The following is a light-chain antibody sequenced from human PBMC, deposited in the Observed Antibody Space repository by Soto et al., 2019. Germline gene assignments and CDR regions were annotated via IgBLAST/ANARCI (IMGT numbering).Light chain of an antibody. CDR2: EVS. CDR3: SSYAGSNIPVV. CDR1: SRDVGGYNC. V-gene: IGLV2-8*01. Sequence: QSVLTQPPSASGSPGQAVTISCTGTSRDVGGYNCVSWYQQHPGTAPKLMIYEVSKRPSGVPDRFSGSKSGNTASLTVSGLQAEDEADYYCSSYAGSNIPVVFGGGTKLTVL. J-gene: IGLJ2*01.